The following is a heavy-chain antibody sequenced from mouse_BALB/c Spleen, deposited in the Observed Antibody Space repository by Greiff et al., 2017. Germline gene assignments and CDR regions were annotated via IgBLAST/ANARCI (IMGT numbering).Heavy chain of an antibody. CDR2: ISYSGST. J-gene: IGHJ2*01. CDR3: ARSRYYFDY. Sequence: EVKVEESGPGLVKPSQSLSLTCTVTGYSITSDYAWNWIRQFPGNKLEWMGYISYSGSTSYNPSLKSRISITRDTSKNQFFLQLNSVTTEDTATYYCARSRYYFDYWGQGTTLTVSS. CDR1: GYSITSDYA. V-gene: IGHV3-2*02.